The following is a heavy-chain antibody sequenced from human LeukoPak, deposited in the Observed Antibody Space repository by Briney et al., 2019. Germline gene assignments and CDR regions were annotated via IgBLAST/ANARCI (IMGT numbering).Heavy chain of an antibody. CDR3: ARVDTAMGSFDY. D-gene: IGHD5-18*01. V-gene: IGHV1-8*01. CDR2: MNPNSGNT. CDR1: GYTFTSYD. Sequence: ASVKVSCKASGYTFTSYDINWVRQATGQGLEWMGWMNPNSGNTGYAQKFQGRVTMTRNTSISTAYMEPSSLRSEDTAVYYCARVDTAMGSFDYWGQGTLVTVSS. J-gene: IGHJ4*02.